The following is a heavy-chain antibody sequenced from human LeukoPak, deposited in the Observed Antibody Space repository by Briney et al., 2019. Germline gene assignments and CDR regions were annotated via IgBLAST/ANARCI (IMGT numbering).Heavy chain of an antibody. CDR2: INPNSGGT. CDR3: ARDGSYYDSSGCFDY. D-gene: IGHD3-22*01. Sequence: LGGSVRVSCKASGYTFSGYYMHWVRQAPGKGLEWMGWINPNSGGTNYAEKVQGRVTMTRDTSISTAYMELSRLRSDDTAVYYCARDGSYYDSSGCFDYWGQGTLVTVSS. J-gene: IGHJ4*02. V-gene: IGHV1-2*03. CDR1: GYTFSGYY.